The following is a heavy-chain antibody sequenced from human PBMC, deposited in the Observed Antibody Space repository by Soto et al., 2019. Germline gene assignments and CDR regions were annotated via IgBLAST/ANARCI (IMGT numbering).Heavy chain of an antibody. CDR3: ASSLLTPFDY. Sequence: HPGGSLRLSCAASGFTFNTYWMHWVRQAPGKGLVWVSRINSDGSSTFYADSVKGRFTISRDNAKNTLYLQMNSLRAEDTAVYYCASSLLTPFDYWGQGTLVTVSS. J-gene: IGHJ4*02. D-gene: IGHD7-27*01. V-gene: IGHV3-74*01. CDR2: INSDGSST. CDR1: GFTFNTYW.